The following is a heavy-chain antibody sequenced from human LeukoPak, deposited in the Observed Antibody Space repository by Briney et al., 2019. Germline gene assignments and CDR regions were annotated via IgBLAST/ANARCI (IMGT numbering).Heavy chain of an antibody. V-gene: IGHV4-39*01. J-gene: IGHJ4*02. CDR3: ARRYYYDSSGYRYYFDY. CDR1: GGSISSSSYY. Sequence: PSETLSLTCTVSGGSISSSSYYWGWIRQPPGKGLEWIGSIYYSGSTYYNPSLKSRVTISVDTSKNQFSLKLSSVTAADTAVYYCARRYYYDSSGYRYYFDYWGQGTLVTVSS. D-gene: IGHD3-22*01. CDR2: IYYSGST.